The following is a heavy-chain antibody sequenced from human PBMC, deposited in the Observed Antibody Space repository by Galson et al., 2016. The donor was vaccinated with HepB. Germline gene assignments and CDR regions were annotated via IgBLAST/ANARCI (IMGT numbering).Heavy chain of an antibody. CDR2: TNAGNGNP. Sequence: SVKVSCKASGYSFTSYTLHWVRQAPGQRLEWMGWTNAGNGNPKYSQKFQGRVTITRDTSASIVYMELSGLTSEDTAVYYCARDFIKTVAGLRSPVKRSFDVWGQGTMVSISS. J-gene: IGHJ3*01. CDR3: ARDFIKTVAGLRSPVKRSFDV. V-gene: IGHV1-3*01. CDR1: GYSFTSYT. D-gene: IGHD6-19*01.